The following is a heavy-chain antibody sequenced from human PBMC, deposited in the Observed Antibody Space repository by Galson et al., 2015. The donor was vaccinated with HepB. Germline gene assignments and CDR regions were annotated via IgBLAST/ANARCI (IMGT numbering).Heavy chain of an antibody. CDR2: IKSKTDGGTT. D-gene: IGHD3-22*01. V-gene: IGHV3-15*01. CDR1: GFTFSNAW. Sequence: SLRLSCAASGFTFSNAWMSWVRQAPGKGLEWVGRIKSKTDGGTTDYAAPVKGRFTISRDDSKNTLYLQMNSLKTEDTAVYYCTTHYYDSSGYNDYWGQGTLVTVSS. CDR3: TTHYYDSSGYNDY. J-gene: IGHJ4*02.